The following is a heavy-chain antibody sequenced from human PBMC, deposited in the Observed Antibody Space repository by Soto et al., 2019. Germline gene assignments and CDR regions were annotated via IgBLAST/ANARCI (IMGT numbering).Heavy chain of an antibody. V-gene: IGHV3-33*01. Sequence: GGSLRLSCAAFGFTFSSYGMHWVRQAPGKGLEWVAVIWYDGSNKYYADSVKGRFTISRDNSKNTLYLQMNSLRAEDTAVYYCARDQADCSSTSCYLYYYYYGMDVWGQGTTVTVSS. CDR3: ARDQADCSSTSCYLYYYYYGMDV. J-gene: IGHJ6*02. D-gene: IGHD2-2*01. CDR2: IWYDGSNK. CDR1: GFTFSSYG.